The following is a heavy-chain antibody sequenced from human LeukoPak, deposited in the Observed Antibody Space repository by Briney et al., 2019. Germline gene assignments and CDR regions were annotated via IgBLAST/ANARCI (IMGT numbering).Heavy chain of an antibody. CDR2: ISGSGDII. CDR1: GFTFSSYG. V-gene: IGHV3-48*01. Sequence: GGSLRLSCAASGFTFSSYGMHWVRQAPGKGLEWVSGISGSGDIIYYSDSVKGRFTISRDNAKNSLYLQMNSLRAEDTAVYYCARIYDSSGRDAFDIWGQGTMVTVSS. CDR3: ARIYDSSGRDAFDI. D-gene: IGHD3-22*01. J-gene: IGHJ3*02.